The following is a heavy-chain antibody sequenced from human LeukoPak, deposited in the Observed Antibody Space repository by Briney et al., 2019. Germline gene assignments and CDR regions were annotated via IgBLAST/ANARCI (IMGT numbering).Heavy chain of an antibody. Sequence: SETLSLTCTVSGGSISSSSYYWGWIRQPPGKGLEWIGSIYYSGSTYYNPSLKSRVTISVDTSKNQFSLKLSSATAADTAVYYCARAKPIAVADYWGQGTLVTVSS. D-gene: IGHD6-19*01. CDR1: GGSISSSSYY. J-gene: IGHJ4*02. V-gene: IGHV4-39*07. CDR2: IYYSGST. CDR3: ARAKPIAVADY.